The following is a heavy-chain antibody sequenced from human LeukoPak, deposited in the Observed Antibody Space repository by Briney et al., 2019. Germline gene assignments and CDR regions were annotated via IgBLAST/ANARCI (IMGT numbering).Heavy chain of an antibody. Sequence: GGSLTLSCAASGFTFSSYAMSWVRQAPGKGLEWVSAISSSGGSTYYAYSVKGRFTISRDNYKNTLYLQMNSLRAEDTAVYYCAKAPGNSAYYYMDVWGKGTTVTVSS. J-gene: IGHJ6*03. CDR2: ISSSGGST. D-gene: IGHD2/OR15-2a*01. V-gene: IGHV3-23*01. CDR3: AKAPGNSAYYYMDV. CDR1: GFTFSSYA.